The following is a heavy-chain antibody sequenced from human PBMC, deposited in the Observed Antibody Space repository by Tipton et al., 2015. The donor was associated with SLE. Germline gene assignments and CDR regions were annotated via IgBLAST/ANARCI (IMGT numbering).Heavy chain of an antibody. J-gene: IGHJ4*02. Sequence: TLSLTCAVSGYSISSGYYWGWIRQPPGKGLEWIGSIYYSGSTYYNPSLKSRVTISVDTSKNQFSLKLSSVTAADTAVYYCARRLYCGGDCYPYFDYWGQGTLVTVSS. CDR2: IYYSGST. CDR3: ARRLYCGGDCYPYFDY. CDR1: GYSISSGYY. V-gene: IGHV4-38-2*01. D-gene: IGHD2-21*01.